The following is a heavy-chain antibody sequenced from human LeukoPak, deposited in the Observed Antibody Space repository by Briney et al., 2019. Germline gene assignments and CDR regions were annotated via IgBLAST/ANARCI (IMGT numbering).Heavy chain of an antibody. CDR2: IKEDGSVK. V-gene: IGHV3-7*03. D-gene: IGHD2-2*01. CDR3: ARDCSSSTCQHGMDV. CDR1: GLTFVSYW. Sequence: GGSLRLSCAASGLTFVSYWMSWVRQAPGKGPEWVANIKEDGSVKRYVDSVKGRFTISRDNAKNSLYLQMNSLRAEDTAVYYCARDCSSSTCQHGMDVWGKGTTVTVSS. J-gene: IGHJ6*04.